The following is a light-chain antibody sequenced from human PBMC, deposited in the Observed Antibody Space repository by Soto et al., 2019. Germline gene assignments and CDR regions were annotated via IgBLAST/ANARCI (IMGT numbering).Light chain of an antibody. CDR1: QSISSH. Sequence: DIEMTQSPSSLSASVGDRVTITCRARQSISSHLNWYQHKPGAAPKLLIYAACTLHTGVPTRFSGGGYGTDFSLTISSLQPEDFATYFCQQSFNSLPHTLGTGTKVDIK. CDR2: AAC. J-gene: IGKJ3*01. V-gene: IGKV1-39*01. CDR3: QQSFNSLPHT.